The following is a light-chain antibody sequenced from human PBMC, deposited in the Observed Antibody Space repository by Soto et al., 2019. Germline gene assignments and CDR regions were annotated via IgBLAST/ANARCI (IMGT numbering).Light chain of an antibody. CDR3: QQHSHWPPWT. CDR2: ATS. Sequence: IQLTQSPSSLSASVGDSVTITCRASQAINSYLAWYQQRPGKAPKLLIYATSTLQSGVPSRFSGSGSGTDFTLTISSLQPEDFATYYCQQHSHWPPWTFGQGTRVEIQ. J-gene: IGKJ1*01. CDR1: QAINSY. V-gene: IGKV1-9*01.